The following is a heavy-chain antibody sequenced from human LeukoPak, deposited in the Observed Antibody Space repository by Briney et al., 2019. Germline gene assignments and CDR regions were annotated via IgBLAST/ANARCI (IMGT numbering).Heavy chain of an antibody. CDR2: ISAYNGNT. J-gene: IGHJ4*02. CDR3: ARDQRKAAYCSGGSRSHRGIDY. Sequence: ASVKVSCKASGYTFTSYGISWVRQAPGQGLEWMGWISAYNGNTNYAQKLQGRVTMTTDTSTSTAYMELSRLRSDDTAVYYCARDQRKAAYCSGGSRSHRGIDYWGQGTLVTVSS. V-gene: IGHV1-18*01. D-gene: IGHD2-15*01. CDR1: GYTFTSYG.